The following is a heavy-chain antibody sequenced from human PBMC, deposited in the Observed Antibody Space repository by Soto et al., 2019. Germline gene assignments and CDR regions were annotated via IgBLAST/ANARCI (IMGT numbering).Heavy chain of an antibody. CDR1: GFTFSSYW. CDR3: AKASYDILTGYSPDY. CDR2: INSDGSST. Sequence: GGSLRLSCAASGFTFSSYWMHWVRQAPGKGLVWVSRINSDGSSTSYADSVKGRFTISRDNAKNTLYLQMNSLRAEDTAVYYCAKASYDILTGYSPDYWGQGTRVTVSS. V-gene: IGHV3-74*01. D-gene: IGHD3-9*01. J-gene: IGHJ4*02.